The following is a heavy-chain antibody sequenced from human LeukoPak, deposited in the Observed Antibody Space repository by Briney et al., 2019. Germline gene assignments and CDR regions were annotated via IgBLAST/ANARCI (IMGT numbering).Heavy chain of an antibody. CDR2: INHSGST. Sequence: SETLSLTCTVSGYSISSGHYWGWIRQPPGKGLEWIGEINHSGSTNYNPSLKSRVTISVDTSKNQFSLKLSSVTAADTAVYYCARGRRDFWSGYYSGGGEDYWGQGTLVTVSS. CDR1: GYSISSGHY. V-gene: IGHV4-38-2*02. J-gene: IGHJ4*02. D-gene: IGHD3-3*01. CDR3: ARGRRDFWSGYYSGGGEDY.